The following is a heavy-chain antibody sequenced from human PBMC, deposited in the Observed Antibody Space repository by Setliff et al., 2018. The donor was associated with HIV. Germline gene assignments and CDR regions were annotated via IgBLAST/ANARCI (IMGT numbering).Heavy chain of an antibody. CDR2: IYNSAST. CDR3: ARDNWGSLDY. D-gene: IGHD7-27*01. V-gene: IGHV4-4*09. CDR1: GGSISTYY. J-gene: IGHJ4*02. Sequence: SETLSLTCTVSGGSISTYYWTWIRQPPGKGLEWIGYIYNSASTSYNPSLKSRVTISVDTSKNQFSLKLSSVTAADTAVYYCARDNWGSLDYWGQGMLVTVSS.